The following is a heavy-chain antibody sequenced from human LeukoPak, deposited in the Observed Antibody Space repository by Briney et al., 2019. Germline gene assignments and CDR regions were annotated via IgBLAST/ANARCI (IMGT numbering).Heavy chain of an antibody. CDR1: GGTFSSCA. CDR2: IIPIFGTA. V-gene: IGHV1-69*06. Sequence: ASVKVSCKASGGTFSSCAISWVRQAPGQGLEWMGGIIPIFGTANYAQKFQGRVTITADKSTSTAYMELSSLRSEDTAVYYCARVSDCSGGSCYWGDYYYYGMDVWGKGTTVTVSS. J-gene: IGHJ6*04. CDR3: ARVSDCSGGSCYWGDYYYYGMDV. D-gene: IGHD2-15*01.